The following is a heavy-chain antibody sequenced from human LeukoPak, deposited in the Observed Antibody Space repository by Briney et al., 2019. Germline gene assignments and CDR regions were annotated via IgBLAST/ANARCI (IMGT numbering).Heavy chain of an antibody. CDR2: ISGSGGST. CDR1: GFTFSSYA. V-gene: IGHV3-23*01. Sequence: GGSLRLSCAASGFTFSSYAMSWVRQAPGKGLEWVSAISGSGGSTYYADSVKGRFTISRDNSKNTLYLQMNSLRAEDTAVYYCAKDLERGGHDSSGYSDYWGQGTLVTVSS. J-gene: IGHJ4*02. CDR3: AKDLERGGHDSSGYSDY. D-gene: IGHD3-22*01.